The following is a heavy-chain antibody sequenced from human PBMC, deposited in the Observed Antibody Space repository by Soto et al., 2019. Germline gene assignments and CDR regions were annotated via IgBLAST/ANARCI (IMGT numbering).Heavy chain of an antibody. Sequence: QVQLVESGGGVVQPGRSLRLSCVTSGFTFSSYAMHWVRQTPGKGLEWVAFISYDGTDKYYADSAKGRFIISRDNSKNTGYLQVNSLRDEDTAVYYCARGMGYMKLSGGAYYFDYWGQGTLVTVSS. CDR1: GFTFSSYA. CDR2: ISYDGTDK. D-gene: IGHD6-13*01. CDR3: ARGMGYMKLSGGAYYFDY. V-gene: IGHV3-30-3*01. J-gene: IGHJ4*02.